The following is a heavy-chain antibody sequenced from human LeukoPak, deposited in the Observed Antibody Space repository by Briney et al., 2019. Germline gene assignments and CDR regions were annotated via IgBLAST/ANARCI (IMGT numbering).Heavy chain of an antibody. Sequence: GGSLRLSCAASGSTFSSYGMSWVRQAPGKGLEWVSAISGSGGSTYYADSVKGRFTISRDNSKNTLYLQMNSLRAEDTAIYYCAKNGDRGAYCTGGTCYPYFYYYMDVWGKGTTVTI. CDR3: AKNGDRGAYCTGGTCYPYFYYYMDV. D-gene: IGHD2-15*01. CDR2: ISGSGGST. J-gene: IGHJ6*03. V-gene: IGHV3-23*01. CDR1: GSTFSSYG.